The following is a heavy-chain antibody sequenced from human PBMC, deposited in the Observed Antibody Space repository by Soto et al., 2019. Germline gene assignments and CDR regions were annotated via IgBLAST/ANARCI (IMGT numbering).Heavy chain of an antibody. J-gene: IGHJ4*02. Sequence: GGSLGLSCAASGFTFSSYSMNWVRQAPGKGLEWVSYISSSSSTIYYADSVKGRFTISRDNAKNSLYLQMNSLRDEDTAVYYCARDQSSPSGGYYGSGSYLDYWGQGTLVTVSS. CDR2: ISSSSSTI. CDR3: ARDQSSPSGGYYGSGSYLDY. V-gene: IGHV3-48*02. D-gene: IGHD3-10*01. CDR1: GFTFSSYS.